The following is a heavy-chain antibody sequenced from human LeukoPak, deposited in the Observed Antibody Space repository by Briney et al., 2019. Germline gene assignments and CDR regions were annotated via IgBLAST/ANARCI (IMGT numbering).Heavy chain of an antibody. CDR3: AREGETAAYYNYMDV. D-gene: IGHD1-14*01. J-gene: IGHJ6*03. V-gene: IGHV4-59*01. CDR2: IYHSGST. Sequence: PSETLSLTCTVSGGSISSYYWSWIRQPPGKGLEWIGYIYHSGSTSYNPSLKSRVTISVDTSKNQFSLKLSSVTAADTAVYYCAREGETAAYYNYMDVWGKGTTVTVSS. CDR1: GGSISSYY.